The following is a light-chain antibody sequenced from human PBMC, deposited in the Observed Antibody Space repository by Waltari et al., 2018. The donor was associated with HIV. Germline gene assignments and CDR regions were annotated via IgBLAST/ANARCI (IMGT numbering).Light chain of an antibody. CDR2: DVT. CDR3: SSYTTSSTWV. V-gene: IGLV2-14*01. Sequence: QSALTQPASVSGSPGQSITLSCTGTSSDVGKYNYVSWYQQYPGKAPKLMISDVTTRPSGISSRFSGSKSANTASLTISEVQAEDEADYYCSSYTTSSTWVFGGGTKLTVL. J-gene: IGLJ3*02. CDR1: SSDVGKYNY.